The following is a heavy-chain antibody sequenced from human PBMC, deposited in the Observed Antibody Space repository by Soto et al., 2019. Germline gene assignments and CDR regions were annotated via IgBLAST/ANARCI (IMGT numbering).Heavy chain of an antibody. CDR3: ATRPLLPGAP. CDR2: IYSSGST. V-gene: IGHV3-53*01. Sequence: EVPLVESGGGLIQPGGSLRLSCAASGFTFSSNAMNWVRQAPGKGLEWVSLIYSSGSTSYADSVKGRFTISRDNSKNTLYLQMSSLRAEDTAVYYCATRPLLPGAPWGQATMVTVSS. J-gene: IGHJ3*01. D-gene: IGHD3-22*01. CDR1: GFTFSSNA.